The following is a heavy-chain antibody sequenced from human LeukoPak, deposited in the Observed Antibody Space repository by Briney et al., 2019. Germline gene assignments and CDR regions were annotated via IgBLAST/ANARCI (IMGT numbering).Heavy chain of an antibody. D-gene: IGHD2-8*02. J-gene: IGHJ4*02. CDR2: IFYRGST. V-gene: IGHV4-31*03. Sequence: SQTLSLTCTVSSGSVSGDGDYWNWIRQPPGQGLEWIGYIFYRGSTYYNPSLKSRVTISVDTSKNQFFLKMSSVTAAASAVYYCARGYWEWYYFDSWGQGTLVTVSS. CDR1: SGSVSGDGDY. CDR3: ARGYWEWYYFDS.